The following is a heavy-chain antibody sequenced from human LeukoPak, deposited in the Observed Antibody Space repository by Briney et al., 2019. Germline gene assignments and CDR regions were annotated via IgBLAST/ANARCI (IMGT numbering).Heavy chain of an antibody. D-gene: IGHD2-2*01. J-gene: IGHJ4*02. V-gene: IGHV4-39*01. CDR3: ARRRYIVVEPAVWDY. Sequence: SETLSLTCTVSGGSISSSSYYWGWIRQPPGKGLEWIGSIYYSGSTYYNPSLKSRVTISVDTSKNQFSLKLSSVTAADTAVYYCARRRYIVVEPAVWDYWGQGTLVTVSS. CDR2: IYYSGST. CDR1: GGSISSSSYY.